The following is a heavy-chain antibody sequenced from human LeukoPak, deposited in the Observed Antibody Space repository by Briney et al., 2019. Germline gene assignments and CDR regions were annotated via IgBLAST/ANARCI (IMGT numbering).Heavy chain of an antibody. D-gene: IGHD1-26*01. Sequence: SETLSLTCAVYGGSFSGYYWSWIRQPPGKGLEWIGEINHSGSTNYNPSLKSRVTISVDTSKNQFSLKLSSVTAADTAVYYCAVGAGDAFDTWGQGTMVTVSS. J-gene: IGHJ3*02. CDR2: INHSGST. CDR3: AVGAGDAFDT. CDR1: GGSFSGYY. V-gene: IGHV4-34*01.